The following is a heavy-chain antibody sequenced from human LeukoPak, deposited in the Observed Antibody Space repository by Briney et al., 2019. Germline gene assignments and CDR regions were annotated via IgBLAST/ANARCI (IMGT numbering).Heavy chain of an antibody. CDR3: ARRSYSSGWYFDY. Sequence: SETLSLTCTVSGGSISNYYWSWIRQPPGKGLEWIGDIYYSGSTNYNPSLKSRVTISVDTSKNQFSLKLSFVTAADTAVYYCARRSYSSGWYFDYWGQGTLVTVSS. CDR2: IYYSGST. D-gene: IGHD6-19*01. V-gene: IGHV4-59*01. CDR1: GGSISNYY. J-gene: IGHJ4*02.